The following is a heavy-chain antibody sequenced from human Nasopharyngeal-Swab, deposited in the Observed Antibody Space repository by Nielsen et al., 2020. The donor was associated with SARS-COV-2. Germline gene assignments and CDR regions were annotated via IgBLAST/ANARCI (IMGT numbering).Heavy chain of an antibody. D-gene: IGHD3-16*01. CDR1: GGSISSGGYS. CDR3: ARGGIPTDAFDI. J-gene: IGHJ3*02. V-gene: IGHV4-30-2*01. Sequence: TLSLPCAVSGGSISSGGYSWSWIRQPPGKGLEWIGYIYHSGSTYYNPSLKSRVTISVDRSKNQFSLKLSSVTAADTAVYYCARGGIPTDAFDIWGQGTMVTVSS. CDR2: IYHSGST.